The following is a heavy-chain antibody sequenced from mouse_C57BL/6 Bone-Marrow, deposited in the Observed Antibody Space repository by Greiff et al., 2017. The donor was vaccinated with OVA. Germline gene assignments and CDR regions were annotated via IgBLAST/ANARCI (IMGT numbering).Heavy chain of an antibody. V-gene: IGHV5-12*01. D-gene: IGHD2-4*01. CDR1: GFTFSDYY. Sequence: EVQVVESGGGLVQPGGSLKLSCAASGFTFSDYYMYWVRQTPEKRLEWVAYISNGGGSTYYPDTVKGRFTISRDNAKNTLYLQMSRLKSEDTAMYYCARQIYYDYDGFAYWGQGTLVTVSA. CDR3: ARQIYYDYDGFAY. J-gene: IGHJ3*01. CDR2: ISNGGGST.